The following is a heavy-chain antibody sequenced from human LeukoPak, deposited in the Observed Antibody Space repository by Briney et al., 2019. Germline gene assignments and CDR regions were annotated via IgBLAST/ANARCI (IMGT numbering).Heavy chain of an antibody. D-gene: IGHD3-9*01. J-gene: IGHJ5*02. CDR3: ARDFWDILTGPYNWFDP. V-gene: IGHV1-3*01. CDR2: INAGNGNT. CDR1: GYTFTSYA. Sequence: ASVKVSCKASGYTFTSYAMHWVRQAPGQRLERMGWINAGNGNTKYSQKFQGRVTITRDTSASTAYMELSSLRSEDTAVYYCARDFWDILTGPYNWFDPWGQGTLVTVSS.